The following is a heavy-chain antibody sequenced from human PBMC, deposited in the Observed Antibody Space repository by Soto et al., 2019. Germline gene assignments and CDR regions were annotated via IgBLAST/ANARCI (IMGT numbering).Heavy chain of an antibody. CDR3: ATNFDWLLQSSNWFDP. D-gene: IGHD3-9*01. CDR2: IYYSGGT. V-gene: IGHV4-39*01. J-gene: IGHJ5*02. Sequence: PSETLSLTCTVSGGSISSSSYYWGWIRQPPGKGLEWIGSIYYSGGTYYNPSLKSRVTISVDTSKNQFSLKLSSVTAADTAVYHCATNFDWLLQSSNWFDPWGQGTLVTVSS. CDR1: GGSISSSSYY.